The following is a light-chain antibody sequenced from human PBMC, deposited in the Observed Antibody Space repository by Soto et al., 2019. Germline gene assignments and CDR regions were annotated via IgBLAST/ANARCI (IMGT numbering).Light chain of an antibody. CDR1: QTVSSNY. CDR3: QQYTGPPTP. CDR2: GAS. J-gene: IGKJ5*01. V-gene: IGKV3-20*01. Sequence: IVVTQSPATLSLSPRERATLXCRASQTVSSNYLAWCQQRPGQAPRLLIYGASTRAAGIPDRFSGSGSGTDFTLTITRLEPEDSAVYFCQQYTGPPTPFGQGTRLEIK.